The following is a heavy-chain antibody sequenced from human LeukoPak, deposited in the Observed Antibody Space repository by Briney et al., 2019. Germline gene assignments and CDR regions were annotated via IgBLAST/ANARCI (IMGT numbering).Heavy chain of an antibody. CDR2: INHSGST. CDR1: GGFLSGYY. J-gene: IGHJ4*02. D-gene: IGHD3-10*01. V-gene: IGHV4-34*01. Sequence: PSETLSLTCAVYGGFLSGYYWSWIRQPPAKGLEWIGEINHSGSTNYHPSLKSRVTISVDTSKNQFSLKLSSVTAADTAVYYCARNLTGTGVYDYWGQGTLVTVSS. CDR3: ARNLTGTGVYDY.